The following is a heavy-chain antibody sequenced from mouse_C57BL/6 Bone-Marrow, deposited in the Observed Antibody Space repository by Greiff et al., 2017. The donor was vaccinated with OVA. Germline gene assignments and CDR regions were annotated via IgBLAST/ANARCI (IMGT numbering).Heavy chain of an antibody. CDR2: ISSGSSTI. CDR1: GFTFSDYG. Sequence: EVHLVESGGGLVKPGGSLKLSCAASGFTFSDYGMHWVRQAPEKGLEWVAYISSGSSTIYYADTVKGRFTISRDNAKNTLFLQMTRLRSEDTAMYYCARSGYAIYAMDYWGQGTSVTVSS. CDR3: ARSGYAIYAMDY. V-gene: IGHV5-17*01. D-gene: IGHD1-3*01. J-gene: IGHJ4*01.